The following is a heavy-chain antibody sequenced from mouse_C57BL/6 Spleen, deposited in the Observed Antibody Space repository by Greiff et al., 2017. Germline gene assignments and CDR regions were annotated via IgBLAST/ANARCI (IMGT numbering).Heavy chain of an antibody. Sequence: EVQLQQSGTVLARPGASVKMSCKTSGYTFTSYWMHWVKQRPGQGLEWIGAIYPGNSDTSYNQKFKGKAKLTAVTSASTAYMALSSLTNEDSAVYYCTSYCYGSGYGYFDVWGTGTTVTVSS. CDR2: IYPGNSDT. J-gene: IGHJ1*03. V-gene: IGHV1-5*01. D-gene: IGHD1-1*01. CDR1: GYTFTSYW. CDR3: TSYCYGSGYGYFDV.